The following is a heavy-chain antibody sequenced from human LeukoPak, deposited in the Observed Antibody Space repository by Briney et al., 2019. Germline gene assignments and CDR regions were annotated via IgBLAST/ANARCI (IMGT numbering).Heavy chain of an antibody. V-gene: IGHV1-18*01. CDR1: GGTFSSYG. CDR3: ARDRDYGDYNTQDLFVY. D-gene: IGHD4-17*01. J-gene: IGHJ4*02. CDR2: ISAYNGNT. Sequence: ASVKVSCKASGGTFSSYGISWVRQAPGQGLEWMGWISAYNGNTNYAQKFQGRVTTTTDTSTSTAYMELRSLRSDDTAVYYCARDRDYGDYNTQDLFVYWGQGTLVTVSS.